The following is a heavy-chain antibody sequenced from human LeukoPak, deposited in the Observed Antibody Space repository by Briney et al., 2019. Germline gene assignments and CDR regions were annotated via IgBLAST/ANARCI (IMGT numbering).Heavy chain of an antibody. Sequence: PGGYLRRSCAASGFTFYDYGMSWVRQAPGKGLEWVSGINWNGGSTGYADSVKGRFTISRDNAKNSLYLQMNSLRAEDTALYYCARDRYYDSSGTPVWGQGTLVTVSS. D-gene: IGHD3-22*01. CDR2: INWNGGST. J-gene: IGHJ4*02. CDR1: GFTFYDYG. V-gene: IGHV3-20*04. CDR3: ARDRYYDSSGTPV.